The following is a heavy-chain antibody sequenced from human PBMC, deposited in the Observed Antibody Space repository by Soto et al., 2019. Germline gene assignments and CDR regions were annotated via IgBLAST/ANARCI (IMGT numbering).Heavy chain of an antibody. CDR3: ARAYESGNYGAFDI. V-gene: IGHV1-69*12. D-gene: IGHD3-10*01. J-gene: IGHJ3*02. Sequence: QVQLVQSGAEVKKPGSSVKVSCKASGGTFSSYAISWVRQAPGQGLEWMGGIIPIFGTANSAQKFQGRVTITADESTSTAYMELSSVRSEDTAVYACARAYESGNYGAFDIWGQGTMVTVSS. CDR2: IIPIFGTA. CDR1: GGTFSSYA.